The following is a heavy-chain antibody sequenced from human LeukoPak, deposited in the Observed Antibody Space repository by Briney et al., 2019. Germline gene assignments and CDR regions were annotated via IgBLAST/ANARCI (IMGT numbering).Heavy chain of an antibody. CDR2: ISGSGGVT. CDR1: GFTFRDYA. J-gene: IGHJ4*02. CDR3: ARQNQFYDILTDYYTLGAFDY. Sequence: GGSLRLSCAASGFTFRDYAMSWVRQAPGKGLEWVSGISGSGGVTYYADSVRGRFTISRDNSKNMVYLQMNSLRAEDTAVYYCARQNQFYDILTDYYTLGAFDYWGQGTLVTVSS. V-gene: IGHV3-23*01. D-gene: IGHD3-9*01.